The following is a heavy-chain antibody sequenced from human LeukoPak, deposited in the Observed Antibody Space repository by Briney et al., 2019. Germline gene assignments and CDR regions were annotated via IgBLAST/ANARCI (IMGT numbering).Heavy chain of an antibody. Sequence: SETLSLTCTVSGGSISSYYWSWIRQPAGKGLEWIGRIYTSGSTNYNPSLKSRVTMSVDTSKNQFSLKLSSVTAADTAVYYCARVDCSGGSCYGVWFDPWGQGTLVTVSS. CDR2: IYTSGST. J-gene: IGHJ5*02. D-gene: IGHD2-15*01. CDR1: GGSISSYY. CDR3: ARVDCSGGSCYGVWFDP. V-gene: IGHV4-4*07.